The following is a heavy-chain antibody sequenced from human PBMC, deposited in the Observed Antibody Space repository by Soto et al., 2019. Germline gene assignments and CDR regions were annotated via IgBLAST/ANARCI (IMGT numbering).Heavy chain of an antibody. CDR3: ATRYSSGWYPNYYYYGMDV. CDR2: TYYRSKWYN. D-gene: IGHD6-19*01. V-gene: IGHV6-1*01. Sequence: SQTLSLTCAISGDSVSSNSAAWNWIRQSPSRGLEWLGRTYYRSKWYNDYAVSVKSRITINPDTSKNQFSLQLNSVTPEDTAVYYCATRYSSGWYPNYYYYGMDVWGQGTTVTVSS. CDR1: GDSVSSNSAA. J-gene: IGHJ6*02.